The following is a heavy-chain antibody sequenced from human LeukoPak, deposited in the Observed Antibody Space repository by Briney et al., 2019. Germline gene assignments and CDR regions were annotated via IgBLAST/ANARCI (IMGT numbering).Heavy chain of an antibody. CDR1: GYTFTSYG. V-gene: IGHV1-18*01. CDR3: ATEHYYDSSGYSPY. D-gene: IGHD3-22*01. CDR2: ISAYNGNT. J-gene: IGHJ4*02. Sequence: ASVKVSCKASGYTFTSYGISWVRQAPGQGLEWMGWISAYNGNTNYAQKLQGRVTMTTDTSTSTAYMELRSLRSGDTAVYYCATEHYYDSSGYSPYWGQGTLVTVSS.